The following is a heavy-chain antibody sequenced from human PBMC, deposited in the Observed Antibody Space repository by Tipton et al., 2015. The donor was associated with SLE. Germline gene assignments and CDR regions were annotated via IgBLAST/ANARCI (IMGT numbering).Heavy chain of an antibody. D-gene: IGHD1-26*01. CDR2: IDYSGNT. J-gene: IGHJ5*01. Sequence: TLSLTCTVSGGSLSSYYWSWIRQPAGKALQWLGHIDYSGNTYYNPSLRSRVSISVDVSRNQFSLTLNSVTAADTATYSCARETGTYYSTWFDSWGQGTLVTVSS. V-gene: IGHV4-4*07. CDR1: GGSLSSYY. CDR3: ARETGTYYSTWFDS.